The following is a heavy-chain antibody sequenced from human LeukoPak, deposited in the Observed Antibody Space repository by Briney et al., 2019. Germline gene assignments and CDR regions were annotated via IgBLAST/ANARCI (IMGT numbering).Heavy chain of an antibody. CDR3: ARDRNYGTKY. J-gene: IGHJ4*02. Sequence: PGGSLRLSCAASGFSFSSYEMNWVRQAPGKGLEWVSYSSSSGSIIYYADSVKGRFTISRDNANNSLYLQMNSLRAEDAAVYYCARDRNYGTKYWGQGTLVTVSS. V-gene: IGHV3-48*03. CDR2: SSSSGSII. D-gene: IGHD3-10*01. CDR1: GFSFSSYE.